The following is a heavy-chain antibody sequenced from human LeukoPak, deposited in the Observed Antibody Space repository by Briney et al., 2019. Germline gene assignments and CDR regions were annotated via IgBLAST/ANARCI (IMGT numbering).Heavy chain of an antibody. CDR1: GYTFIGYY. D-gene: IGHD5/OR15-5a*01. CDR2: INPTSGGT. Sequence: ASVKVSYKASGYTFIGYYLHWVRQAAGQGLEWMGWINPTSGGTNYAQKFQDRVTMTRDTSINTAYMELSRLTSDDTAVYYCARLVGLSTTASYWGQGTLVIVSS. J-gene: IGHJ4*02. CDR3: ARLVGLSTTASY. V-gene: IGHV1-2*02.